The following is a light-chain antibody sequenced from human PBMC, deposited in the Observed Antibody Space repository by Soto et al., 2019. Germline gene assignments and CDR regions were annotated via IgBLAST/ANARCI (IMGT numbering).Light chain of an antibody. J-gene: IGLJ2*01. Sequence: QSALTQPASVSGSPGQSITISCTGTSSDIGGYNHVSWYQQHPGKAPKLMIYDVSNRPSGVSNRFSGSKSGNTASLTISGLQADDEADYYCSSYTSSYTVFGGGTKVTVL. CDR2: DVS. CDR1: SSDIGGYNH. V-gene: IGLV2-14*01. CDR3: SSYTSSYTV.